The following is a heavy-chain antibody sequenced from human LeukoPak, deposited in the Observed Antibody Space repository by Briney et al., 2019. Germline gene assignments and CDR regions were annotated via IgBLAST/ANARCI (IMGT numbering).Heavy chain of an antibody. V-gene: IGHV3-48*01. J-gene: IGHJ4*02. Sequence: GGSLRLSCAASGFSLSSYSMDWFRQTPGKGLEWISYISSSSNTIYYADSVEGRFTISRDNAKNALYLQMNNLRAEDSAVYYCAKDSRTAAGTGDIDYWGQGTLVTVSS. CDR3: AKDSRTAAGTGDIDY. D-gene: IGHD6-13*01. CDR1: GFSLSSYS. CDR2: ISSSSNTI.